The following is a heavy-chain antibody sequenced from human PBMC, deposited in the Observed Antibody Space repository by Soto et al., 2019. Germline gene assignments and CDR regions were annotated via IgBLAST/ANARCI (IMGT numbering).Heavy chain of an antibody. D-gene: IGHD3-10*01. CDR3: ARLHASSTMVRGVIYYYYGMDV. V-gene: IGHV4-34*01. Sequence: SETLSLTCAVYGGSFSGYYWSWIRQPPGMGLEWIGEINHSGSTNYNPSLKSRVTISVDTSKNQFSLKLSSVTAADTAVYYCARLHASSTMVRGVIYYYYGMDVWGQGTTVT. CDR1: GGSFSGYY. J-gene: IGHJ6*02. CDR2: INHSGST.